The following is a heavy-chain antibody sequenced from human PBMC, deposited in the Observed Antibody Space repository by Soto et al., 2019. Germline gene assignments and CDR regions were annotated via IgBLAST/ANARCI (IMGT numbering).Heavy chain of an antibody. Sequence: QVQLVQSGAEVKKPGSSVKVSCKASGGTFSSYAISWVRQAPGQGLEWMGGIIPIFGTANYAQKLQGRVTISADESTSTAYKERSRLRSEDTAVYYCARDKGYSYAPDLWGQGTLVTVSS. CDR3: ARDKGYSYAPDL. V-gene: IGHV1-69*01. J-gene: IGHJ4*02. CDR2: IIPIFGTA. CDR1: GGTFSSYA. D-gene: IGHD5-18*01.